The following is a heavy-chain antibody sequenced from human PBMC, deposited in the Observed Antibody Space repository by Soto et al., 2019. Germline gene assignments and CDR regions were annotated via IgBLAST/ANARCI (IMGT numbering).Heavy chain of an antibody. CDR2: ISWNSGSI. D-gene: IGHD3-16*01. V-gene: IGHV3-9*01. CDR3: AKDRLDGRLGAFDI. Sequence: GGSLRLSCAASGFTFDDYAMHWVRQAPGKGLEWVSGISWNSGSIGYADSVKGRFTISRDNAKNSLYLQMNSLRAEDTALYYCAKDRLDGRLGAFDIWGQGTMVTVSS. J-gene: IGHJ3*02. CDR1: GFTFDDYA.